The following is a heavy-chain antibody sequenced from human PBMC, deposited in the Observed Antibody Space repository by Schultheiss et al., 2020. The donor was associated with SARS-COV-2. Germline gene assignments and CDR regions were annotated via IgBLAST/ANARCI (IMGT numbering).Heavy chain of an antibody. V-gene: IGHV4-59*08. D-gene: IGHD4-17*01. J-gene: IGHJ4*02. CDR2: IFYSGST. CDR1: GGSISSYY. Sequence: SETLSLTCTVSGGSISSYYWSWIRQPAGKGLECIGYIFYSGSTYYNPSLKSRVTISVDTSKNQFSLKLSSVTAADTAVYYCARHKRGYGDSTFDYWGQGTLVTVSS. CDR3: ARHKRGYGDSTFDY.